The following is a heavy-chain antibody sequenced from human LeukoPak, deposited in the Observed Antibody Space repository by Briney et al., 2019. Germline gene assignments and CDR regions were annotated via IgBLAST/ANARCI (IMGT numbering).Heavy chain of an antibody. CDR1: GGTFSSYA. CDR3: ARGGIAVAGSWTPADY. V-gene: IGHV1-69*13. D-gene: IGHD6-19*01. CDR2: IIPIFGTA. Sequence: SVKVSCKASGGTFSSYAISWVRQAPGQGLEWTGGIIPIFGTANYAQKFQGRVTITADESTSTAYMELSSLRSEDTAVYYCARGGIAVAGSWTPADYWGQGTLVTVSS. J-gene: IGHJ4*02.